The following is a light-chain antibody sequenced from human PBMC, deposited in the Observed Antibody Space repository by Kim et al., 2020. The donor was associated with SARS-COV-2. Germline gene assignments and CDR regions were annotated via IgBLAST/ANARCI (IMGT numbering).Light chain of an antibody. CDR1: SSGVGGYNH. CDR3: SSYTSSITWV. V-gene: IGLV2-14*03. J-gene: IGLJ3*02. Sequence: GQSLTISCTGTSSGVGGYNHVCWYQQHPGKAPKLMIYDVSNRPSGVSNLFSGSKSGNTASLTISGLQAEDEADYYCSSYTSSITWVFGGGTQLTVL. CDR2: DVS.